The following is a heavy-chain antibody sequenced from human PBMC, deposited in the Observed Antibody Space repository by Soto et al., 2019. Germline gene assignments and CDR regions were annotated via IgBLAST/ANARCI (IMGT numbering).Heavy chain of an antibody. CDR2: IYYSGST. CDR3: ARQFDYYDSSGYKYYFDY. J-gene: IGHJ4*02. CDR1: GGSISSYY. V-gene: IGHV4-59*01. Sequence: ETLSITCTISGGSISSYYWSWIRQPQGKGLEWIGYIYYSGSTNYNPSLKSRVTISVDTSKNQFSLKLSSVTAADTAVYYCARQFDYYDSSGYKYYFDYWGQGTLVTVSS. D-gene: IGHD3-22*01.